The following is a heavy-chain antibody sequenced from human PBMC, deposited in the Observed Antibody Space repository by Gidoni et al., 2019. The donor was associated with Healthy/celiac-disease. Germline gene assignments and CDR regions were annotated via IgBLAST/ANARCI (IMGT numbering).Heavy chain of an antibody. CDR3: AKDIVLGYSSSWYVGWFDP. V-gene: IGHV3-43*01. Sequence: EVQLVESGGVVVQPGGSLRLSCAASGFTFVDYTMHWVRQAPGKGLEWVSLISWDGGSTYYADSVKGRFTISRDNSKNSLYLQMNSLRTEDTALYYCAKDIVLGYSSSWYVGWFDPWGQGTLVTVSS. CDR2: ISWDGGST. J-gene: IGHJ5*02. CDR1: GFTFVDYT. D-gene: IGHD6-13*01.